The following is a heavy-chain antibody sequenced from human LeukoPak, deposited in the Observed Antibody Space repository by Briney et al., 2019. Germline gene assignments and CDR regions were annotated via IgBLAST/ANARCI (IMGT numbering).Heavy chain of an antibody. CDR2: ISWNSGSI. J-gene: IGHJ4*02. D-gene: IGHD3-22*01. Sequence: SRRLACRAPGFAFDDYAMHWGRQAPGKGLEWVSGISWNSGSIGYADSVKGRFTISRDNAKNSLCLQMNSLRAEDTALYYCAKGSFGVITKEYFDYWGQGTLVTVSS. V-gene: IGHV3-9*01. CDR3: AKGSFGVITKEYFDY. CDR1: GFAFDDYA.